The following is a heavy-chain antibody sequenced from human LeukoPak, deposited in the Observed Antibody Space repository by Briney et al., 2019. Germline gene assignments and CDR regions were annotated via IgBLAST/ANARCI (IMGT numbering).Heavy chain of an antibody. CDR2: IRSNGETT. Sequence: GGSLRLSCTASGFTVSSIYMSWVRQAPGEGLEWVSTIRSNGETTYNADSAKGRFTISRDNSKKTLYLQLNSLRVEDTAIYYCAKGQELDDGVFDSWGQGTLVTVSS. D-gene: IGHD1-1*01. CDR3: AKGQELDDGVFDS. CDR1: GFTVSSIY. J-gene: IGHJ4*02. V-gene: IGHV3-23*01.